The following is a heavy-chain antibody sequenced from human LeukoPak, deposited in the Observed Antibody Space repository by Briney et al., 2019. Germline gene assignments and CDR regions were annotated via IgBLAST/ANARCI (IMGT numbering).Heavy chain of an antibody. J-gene: IGHJ4*02. Sequence: GGSLRLSCAASGFTFSSYWMTWVRQAPGKGLEWVANIKQDGSEKNYVDSVRGRFTISRDNAKNSLYLQTSSLRAEDTALYYCARPRYDFWSGYSPLEYWGQGTLVTVSS. V-gene: IGHV3-7*01. D-gene: IGHD3-3*01. CDR3: ARPRYDFWSGYSPLEY. CDR2: IKQDGSEK. CDR1: GFTFSSYW.